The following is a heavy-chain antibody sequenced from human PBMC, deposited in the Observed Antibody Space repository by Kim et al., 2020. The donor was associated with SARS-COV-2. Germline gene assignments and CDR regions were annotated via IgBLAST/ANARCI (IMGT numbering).Heavy chain of an antibody. J-gene: IGHJ3*01. V-gene: IGHV4-39*01. CDR3: ARQVISAWFNFDL. Sequence: YTSLSLKTRLTISVDTSKKQSSLKVTSVTAADTAMYYCARQVISAWFNFDLWGQGTMVTVSS. D-gene: IGHD2-21*01.